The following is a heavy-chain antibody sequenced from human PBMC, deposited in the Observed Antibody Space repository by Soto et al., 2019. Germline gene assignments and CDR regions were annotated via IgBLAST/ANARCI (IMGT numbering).Heavy chain of an antibody. CDR3: AAGQVAGTMGQGY. V-gene: IGHV1-58*01. J-gene: IGHJ4*02. Sequence: ASVKVSCKASGFTFTSSAVQWVRQARGQRLEWIGWIVVGSGNTNYAQKFQERVTITRDMPTSTAYMELSSLRSEDTAVYYCAAGQVAGTMGQGYWGQGTLVTVS. CDR1: GFTFTSSA. CDR2: IVVGSGNT. D-gene: IGHD6-19*01.